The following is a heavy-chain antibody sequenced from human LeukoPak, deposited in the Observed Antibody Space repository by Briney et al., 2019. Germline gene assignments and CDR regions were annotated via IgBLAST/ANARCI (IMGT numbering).Heavy chain of an antibody. CDR3: AKDLSKQHLVGRGGGGYYYYMDV. Sequence: GGSLRPSCAASGFTFGTFAMIWVRQPPGKGLEWVSSIFPSGGEIHYADSVRGRFTISRDNSKNTLYLQMNSLRAEDTAVYYCAKDLSKQHLVGRGGGGYYYYMDVWGKGTTVTISS. CDR2: IFPSGGEI. V-gene: IGHV3-23*01. J-gene: IGHJ6*03. CDR1: GFTFGTFA. D-gene: IGHD6-13*01.